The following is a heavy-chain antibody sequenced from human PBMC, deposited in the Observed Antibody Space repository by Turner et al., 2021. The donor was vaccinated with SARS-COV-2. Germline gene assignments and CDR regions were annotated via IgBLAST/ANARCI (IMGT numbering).Heavy chain of an antibody. CDR3: AREDYYDSSGSLDY. Sequence: EVQLVESGGGLVQPGTSLRLSCAASGFTFDDYAMHWVRQAPGKGLEWVSGIGWSGDFIGYADSVKGRFTISRDNSKNTLYLQMNSLRAEDTAVYYCAREDYYDSSGSLDYWGQGTLVTVSS. V-gene: IGHV3-9*01. D-gene: IGHD3-22*01. J-gene: IGHJ4*02. CDR1: GFTFDDYA. CDR2: IGWSGDFI.